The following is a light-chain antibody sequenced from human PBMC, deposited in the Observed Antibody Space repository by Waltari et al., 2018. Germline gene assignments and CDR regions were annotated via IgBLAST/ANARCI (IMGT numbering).Light chain of an antibody. CDR1: QSILYTANDKNY. CDR2: WAS. V-gene: IGKV4-1*01. J-gene: IGKJ1*01. CDR3: QQYYRSRT. Sequence: DIVMTQSPDYLAVSLGERATINCKSSQSILYTANDKNYLAWYQQKAGQPPKLLIYWASTREAGVPDRFSGSGSGTDFTLTISSLHAEDVAVYYCQQYYRSRTFGQGTKVEIK.